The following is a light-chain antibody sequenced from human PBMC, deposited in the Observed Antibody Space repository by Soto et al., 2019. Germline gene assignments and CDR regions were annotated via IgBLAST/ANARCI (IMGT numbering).Light chain of an antibody. Sequence: QSALTQPASVSGSPGQSITISCTGTSSDVGGYNYVSWYQQHPGKAPKLMIYDVSNRPSGVSNRFSGSKSGNTASLTISGLQAEYEADYYCSSYTSSSLVFGGGTKLTVL. V-gene: IGLV2-14*01. J-gene: IGLJ2*01. CDR1: SSDVGGYNY. CDR2: DVS. CDR3: SSYTSSSLV.